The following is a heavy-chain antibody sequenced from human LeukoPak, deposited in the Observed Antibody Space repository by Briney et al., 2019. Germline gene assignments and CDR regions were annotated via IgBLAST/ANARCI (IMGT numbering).Heavy chain of an antibody. CDR3: ARGYSSSWYFQLDY. Sequence: GRSLRLSCAASGFTFSSYAMHWVRQAPGKGLEWVAVISYDGSNKYYADSVKGRFTISRDNSKNTLYLQMNSLRAEDTAVYYCARGYSSSWYFQLDYWGQGTLVTVSS. CDR2: ISYDGSNK. D-gene: IGHD6-13*01. CDR1: GFTFSSYA. J-gene: IGHJ4*02. V-gene: IGHV3-30-3*01.